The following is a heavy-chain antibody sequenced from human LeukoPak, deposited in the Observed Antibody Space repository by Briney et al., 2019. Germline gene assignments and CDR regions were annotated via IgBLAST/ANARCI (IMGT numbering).Heavy chain of an antibody. D-gene: IGHD4-17*01. J-gene: IGHJ4*02. CDR1: GFTFSTYA. CDR2: IFNSGTST. Sequence: GGSLRLSCAASGFTFSTYAMTWVRQAPGKGLEWVSVIFNSGTSTYYADSVKGRLTISRDNSKNTLHLQMSSLRAEDTAVYYCAKDMYGDFGGVDYWGQGTLVTVSS. CDR3: AKDMYGDFGGVDY. V-gene: IGHV3-23*01.